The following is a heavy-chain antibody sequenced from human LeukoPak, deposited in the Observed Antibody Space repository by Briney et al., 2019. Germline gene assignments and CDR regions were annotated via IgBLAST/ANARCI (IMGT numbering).Heavy chain of an antibody. CDR2: ISGSGGRT. Sequence: GGSLRLSCAASGFTFSSYAMNWVRQAPGKGLEWVSGISGSGGRTYYADSVKGRFTISRDNSKNTLFLQMNSLRAEDTAVYYCAKDSDELIAAAYNWFDPWGQGTLVTVSS. V-gene: IGHV3-23*01. CDR1: GFTFSSYA. D-gene: IGHD6-13*01. CDR3: AKDSDELIAAAYNWFDP. J-gene: IGHJ5*02.